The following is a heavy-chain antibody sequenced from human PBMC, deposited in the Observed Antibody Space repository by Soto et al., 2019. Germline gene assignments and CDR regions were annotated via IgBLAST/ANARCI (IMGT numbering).Heavy chain of an antibody. Sequence: QLQLQESGPGLVKPSETLSLTCTVSGGSISSSSYYWGWIRQPPGKGLEWIGSIYYSGSTYYNPSLKSRVTISVDTSKNQFSLKLSSVTAADTAVYYCARHDYAVWGSYRYTGSFDYWGQGTLVTVSS. D-gene: IGHD3-16*02. V-gene: IGHV4-39*01. CDR2: IYYSGST. J-gene: IGHJ4*02. CDR1: GGSISSSSYY. CDR3: ARHDYAVWGSYRYTGSFDY.